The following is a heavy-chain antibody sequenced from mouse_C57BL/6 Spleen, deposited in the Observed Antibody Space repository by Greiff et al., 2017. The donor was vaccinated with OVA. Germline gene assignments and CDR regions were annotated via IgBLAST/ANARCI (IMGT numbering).Heavy chain of an antibody. CDR2: IDPSDGYT. CDR1: GYTFTSYW. Sequence: QVQLQQSGAELVKPGASVKLSCKASGYTFTSYWMQWVKQRPGQGLEWIGEIDPSDGYTNYNQKFKGKATLTVDTSSSTAYMQLSSLTSEDTAVYYCARYTTGVDFDYWGQGTTLTVSS. D-gene: IGHD1-1*01. V-gene: IGHV1-50*01. CDR3: ARYTTGVDFDY. J-gene: IGHJ2*01.